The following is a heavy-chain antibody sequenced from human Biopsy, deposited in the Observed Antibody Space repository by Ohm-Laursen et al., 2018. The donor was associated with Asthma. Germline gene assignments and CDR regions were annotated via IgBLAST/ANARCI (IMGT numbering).Heavy chain of an antibody. CDR2: MSFDGRQT. Sequence: SLRLSCTASGFSFSKFAIHGVRQAPGKGLEWVEVMSFDGRQTYYADSVKGRFTTSRDNSKNTLYLQMNSLIAEDTAVYYCAKERYYDFWSGYPIWGQGTMVTVSS. CDR1: GFSFSKFA. J-gene: IGHJ3*02. V-gene: IGHV3-30*18. D-gene: IGHD3-3*01. CDR3: AKERYYDFWSGYPI.